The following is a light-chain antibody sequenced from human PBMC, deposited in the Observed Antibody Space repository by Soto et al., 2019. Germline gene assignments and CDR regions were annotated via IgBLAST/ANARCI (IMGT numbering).Light chain of an antibody. V-gene: IGLV3-10*01. CDR1: ALSIKY. J-gene: IGLJ3*02. CDR2: EDN. CDR3: CSTDSGGNHWV. Sequence: SYELTQAPSVSVSPGQAARITCSGDALSIKYAYWYQQKSGQAPVLVIYEDNKRPSGIHERFSGSTSGTVVTLTITGAQVEDEADYYCCSTDSGGNHWVFGGGTKLTVL.